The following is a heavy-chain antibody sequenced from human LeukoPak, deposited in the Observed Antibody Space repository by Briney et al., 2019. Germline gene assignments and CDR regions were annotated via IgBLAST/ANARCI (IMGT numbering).Heavy chain of an antibody. D-gene: IGHD1/OR15-1a*01. CDR2: IKQDGSER. CDR1: GFTFSSYW. Sequence: GGSLRLSCAASGFTFSSYWMSWVRQSPGKGLEWVANIKQDGSERYYMDSVKGRFTISRDNAKASLYLQMNSLRAEDMSVHYCARETTDDFFYYYMDVWGKGTTVTVSS. J-gene: IGHJ6*03. V-gene: IGHV3-7*01. CDR3: ARETTDDFFYYYMDV.